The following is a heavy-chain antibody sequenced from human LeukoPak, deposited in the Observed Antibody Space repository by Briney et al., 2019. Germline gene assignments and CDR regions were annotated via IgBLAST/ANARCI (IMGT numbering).Heavy chain of an antibody. CDR3: AKGQGSMVRGAADY. CDR1: GFTFSSYA. V-gene: IGHV3-23*01. J-gene: IGHJ4*02. Sequence: GGSLRLSCAASGFTFSSYAMSWVRQAPGKGLEWVSAISGSGGSTYYADSVKGRFTISRDNSKNTLYLQMNSLRAEDTAVYYCAKGQGSMVRGAADYWGQGTLVTVSS. D-gene: IGHD3-10*01. CDR2: ISGSGGST.